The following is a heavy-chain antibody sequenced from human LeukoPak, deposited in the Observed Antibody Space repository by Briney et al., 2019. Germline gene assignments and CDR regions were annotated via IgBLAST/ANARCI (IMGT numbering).Heavy chain of an antibody. Sequence: ASVKVSCKASGYTFTNYPITWLRQAPGQGLEWMGWIRVHDGNSHYAQKYQGRVTLTTDTSTNAAYMELRSLRSDDTAVYYCARDHDSSGNYLDFLDSWGQGTLVTVSS. V-gene: IGHV1-18*01. CDR3: ARDHDSSGNYLDFLDS. CDR1: GYTFTNYP. J-gene: IGHJ4*02. D-gene: IGHD3-22*01. CDR2: IRVHDGNS.